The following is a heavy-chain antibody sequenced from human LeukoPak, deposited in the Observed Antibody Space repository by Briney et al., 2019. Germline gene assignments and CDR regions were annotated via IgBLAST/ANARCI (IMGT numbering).Heavy chain of an antibody. D-gene: IGHD5-18*01. Sequence: PSETLSLTCAVYGGSFSGYYWSWIRQPPGKGLEWIGEINHSGSTNYNPSLKSRVTISVDTSKNQFSLKLSSVTAADTAVYYCARLPPKIQLWSHYYGMDVWGQGTTVTVSS. J-gene: IGHJ6*02. CDR2: INHSGST. CDR1: GGSFSGYY. CDR3: ARLPPKIQLWSHYYGMDV. V-gene: IGHV4-34*01.